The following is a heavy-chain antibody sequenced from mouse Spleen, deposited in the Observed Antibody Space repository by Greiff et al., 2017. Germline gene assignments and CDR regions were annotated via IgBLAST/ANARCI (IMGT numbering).Heavy chain of an antibody. CDR1: GFTFSDYG. J-gene: IGHJ3*01. V-gene: IGHV5-17*01. CDR3: ARGYGNSSWFAY. D-gene: IGHD2-1*01. Sequence: EVQGVESGGGLVKPGGSLKLSCAASGFTFSDYGMHWVRQAPEKGLEWVAYISRGSSTIYYADTVKGRFTISRDNAKNTLFLQMTSLRSEDTAMYYCARGYGNSSWFAYWGQGTLVTVSA. CDR2: ISRGSSTI.